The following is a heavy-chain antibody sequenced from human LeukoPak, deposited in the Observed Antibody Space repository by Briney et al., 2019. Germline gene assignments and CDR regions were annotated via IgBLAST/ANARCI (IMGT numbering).Heavy chain of an antibody. Sequence: PSETLSLTCAVYGGSFSGYYWSWIRQPPGKGLEWIGETNHSGSTNYNPSLKSRVTISVDTSKNQFSLKLSSVTAADTAVYYCARGGPVAGRGGDFDYWGQGTLVTVSS. CDR2: TNHSGST. V-gene: IGHV4-34*01. CDR1: GGSFSGYY. J-gene: IGHJ4*02. D-gene: IGHD6-19*01. CDR3: ARGGPVAGRGGDFDY.